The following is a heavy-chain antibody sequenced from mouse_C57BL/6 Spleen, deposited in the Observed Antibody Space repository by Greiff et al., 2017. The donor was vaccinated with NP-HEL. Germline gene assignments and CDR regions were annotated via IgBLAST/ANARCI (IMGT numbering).Heavy chain of an antibody. Sequence: QVQLQQPGAELVRPGSSVKLSCKASGYTFTSYWMHWVKQRPIQGLEWIGNIDPSDSETHYNQKFKDKATLTVDKSSSTAYMQLSSLTSEASAVYYCARRHYGSSADYWGQGTTLTVSS. CDR3: ARRHYGSSADY. V-gene: IGHV1-52*01. J-gene: IGHJ2*01. CDR2: IDPSDSET. D-gene: IGHD1-1*01. CDR1: GYTFTSYW.